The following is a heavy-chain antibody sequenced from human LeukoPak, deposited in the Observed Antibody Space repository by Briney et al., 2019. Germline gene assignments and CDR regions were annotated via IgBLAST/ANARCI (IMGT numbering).Heavy chain of an antibody. CDR1: GFTFSDHY. CDR3: VRGYNGFDS. Sequence: GGSLRLSCTASGFTFSDHYMDWVRLTPRKRLEWIARSTSKATGYITQYAASARGRFTISRDESKNSLLLQVSSLTAEDTAVYYCVRGYNGFDSWGQGTLVTVSP. J-gene: IGHJ4*02. D-gene: IGHD5-24*01. V-gene: IGHV3-72*01. CDR2: STSKATGYIT.